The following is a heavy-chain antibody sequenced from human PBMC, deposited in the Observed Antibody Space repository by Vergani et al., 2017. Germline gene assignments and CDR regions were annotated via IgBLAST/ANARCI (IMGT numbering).Heavy chain of an antibody. J-gene: IGHJ3*02. CDR3: ASSTFWAFDI. CDR1: GGSISSGSYY. V-gene: IGHV4-61*02. Sequence: QVQLQESGPGLVKPSQTLSLTCTVSGGSISSGSYYWSWIRQPAGKGLEWIGRIYTSGSTNYNPSLKSRVTISVDTSKNQFSLKLSSVTAADTAVYYCASSTFWAFDIWGQGTMVTVSS. CDR2: IYTSGST.